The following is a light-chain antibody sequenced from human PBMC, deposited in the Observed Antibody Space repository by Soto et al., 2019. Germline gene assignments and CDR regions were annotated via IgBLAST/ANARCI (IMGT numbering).Light chain of an antibody. CDR1: QSVSSSY. J-gene: IGKJ2*01. CDR2: GAS. V-gene: IGKV3-20*01. Sequence: EIVLTQSPGTLSLSPGERATLSCRASQSVSSSYLAWYQQTPGPAPRLLIYGASSRATGIPDRFSGSGSGTDFTLTISRLEPDDVAVYYCQQYCSSPPYTFGQGTKLEIK. CDR3: QQYCSSPPYT.